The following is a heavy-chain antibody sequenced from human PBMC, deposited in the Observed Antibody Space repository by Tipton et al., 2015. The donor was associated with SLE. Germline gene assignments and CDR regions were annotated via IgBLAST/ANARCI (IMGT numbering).Heavy chain of an antibody. D-gene: IGHD6-19*01. J-gene: IGHJ4*02. V-gene: IGHV4-38-2*02. CDR1: GYSISSGYY. Sequence: TLSLTCTVSGYSISSGYYWGWIRQPPGKGLEWIGSIYHSGSTYYNPSLKSRVTISVDTSKNQFSLKLSSVTAADTAMYYCARGGYSSGWPFDYWGQGTLVTVSS. CDR3: ARGGYSSGWPFDY. CDR2: IYHSGST.